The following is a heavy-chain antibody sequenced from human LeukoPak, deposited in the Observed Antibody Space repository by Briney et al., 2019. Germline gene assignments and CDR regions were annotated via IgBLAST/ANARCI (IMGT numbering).Heavy chain of an antibody. CDR2: IIPIFGTA. V-gene: IGHV1-69*05. J-gene: IGHJ4*02. D-gene: IGHD6-19*01. Sequence: ASVKVSCKASGGTFSSYAISWVRQAPGQGLEWMGGIIPIFGTANYAQKFQGRVTITTDESTSTAYMELSSLRSEDTAVYYCARFKGGQQWLVFWYWGQGTLVTVSS. CDR3: ARFKGGQQWLVFWY. CDR1: GGTFSSYA.